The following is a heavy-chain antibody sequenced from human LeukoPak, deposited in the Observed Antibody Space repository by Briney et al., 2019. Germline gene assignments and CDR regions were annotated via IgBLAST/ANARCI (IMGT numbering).Heavy chain of an antibody. CDR1: GYTFISYH. CDR3: ARDNGNYPPFDY. D-gene: IGHD4-11*01. V-gene: IGHV1-18*04. Sequence: GSSVKVSCKASGYTFISYHITWVRQAPGQGLEWMGWISAYNGNTNYAQTLQGRVTMTTDTSTSTAYMELRSLRSDDTAVYYCARDNGNYPPFDYWGQGTLVTVSS. J-gene: IGHJ4*02. CDR2: ISAYNGNT.